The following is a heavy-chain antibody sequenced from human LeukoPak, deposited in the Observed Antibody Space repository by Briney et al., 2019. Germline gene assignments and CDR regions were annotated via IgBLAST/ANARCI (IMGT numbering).Heavy chain of an antibody. J-gene: IGHJ4*02. D-gene: IGHD3-22*01. CDR3: ARGSPFYDSSGYYEYY. CDR1: GFTFSSYG. Sequence: PGGSLRLACAASGFTFSSYGMHWVSQAPGKGLEGVSVIWYDGNNKYYADSVKGRFTISRDNSKNTLYLQMNSLTAEDTAVYYCARGSPFYDSSGYYEYYWGQGTLVTVSS. V-gene: IGHV3-33*01. CDR2: IWYDGNNK.